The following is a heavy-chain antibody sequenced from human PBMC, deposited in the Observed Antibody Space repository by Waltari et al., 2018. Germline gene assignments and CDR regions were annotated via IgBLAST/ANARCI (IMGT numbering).Heavy chain of an antibody. V-gene: IGHV3-21*01. D-gene: IGHD4-17*01. CDR2: ISSSSSYI. CDR3: ARDRRGEPTVTTFHPIDY. Sequence: EVQLVESGGGLVKPGGSLRLSCAASGFTFSSYSMNWVRQAPGKGLEWVSSISSSSSYIYYADSVKGRFTISRDNAKNSLYLQMNSLRAEDTAVYYCARDRRGEPTVTTFHPIDYWGQGTLVTVSS. CDR1: GFTFSSYS. J-gene: IGHJ4*02.